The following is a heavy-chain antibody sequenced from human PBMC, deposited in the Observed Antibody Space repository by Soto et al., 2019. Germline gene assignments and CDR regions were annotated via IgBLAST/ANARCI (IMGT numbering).Heavy chain of an antibody. CDR1: VDSVSNNSAA. Sequence: SQTLSLTCAISVDSVSNNSAAWNWIRQSPSRGLEWLGRTYYRSKWYNDYAVSVKSRITINPDTSKNQFSLQLNSVTPEDTAVYYCARVFGKLELVPWFDPWGQGTLVTVSS. J-gene: IGHJ5*02. D-gene: IGHD1-7*01. CDR3: ARVFGKLELVPWFDP. CDR2: TYYRSKWYN. V-gene: IGHV6-1*01.